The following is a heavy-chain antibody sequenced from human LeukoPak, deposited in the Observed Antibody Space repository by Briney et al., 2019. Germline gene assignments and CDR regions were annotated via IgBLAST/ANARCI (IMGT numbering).Heavy chain of an antibody. CDR2: INPNSGGT. J-gene: IGHJ4*02. D-gene: IGHD5-18*01. V-gene: IGHV1-2*02. Sequence: ASVKVSCKASGYTFTGYYMHWVRQAPGQGLEWMGWINPNSGGTNYAQKFQGRVTMTRDTSISTAYMELSRLRSDDTAVYHCARGLVVVPARIENVYVDTAMDGDYWGQGTLVTVSS. CDR1: GYTFTGYY. CDR3: ARGLVVVPARIENVYVDTAMDGDY.